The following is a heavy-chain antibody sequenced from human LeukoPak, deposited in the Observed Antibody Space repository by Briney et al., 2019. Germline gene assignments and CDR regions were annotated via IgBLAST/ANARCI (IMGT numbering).Heavy chain of an antibody. V-gene: IGHV1-18*01. D-gene: IGHD3-10*01. CDR1: GYSENFYG. CDR2: ISAQHGQT. J-gene: IGHJ5*02. CDR3: ARESTTVRGIIFSTMCFDP. Sequence: ASVKVSCKTSGYSENFYGITWVRQVAGQGLEWMRWISAQHGQTEYAPNSQDRVTMTTDTYTNTAYMELRSLRSDDTAVYYCARESTTVRGIIFSTMCFDPWGQGTLVTVSS.